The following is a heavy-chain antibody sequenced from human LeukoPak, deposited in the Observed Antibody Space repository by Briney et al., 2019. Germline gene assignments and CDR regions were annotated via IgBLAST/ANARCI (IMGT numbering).Heavy chain of an antibody. CDR3: AKTSSFLEWLPVH. CDR1: GFTFSSYA. Sequence: GGSLRLSCAASGFTFSSYAMSWVRQAPGKGLEWVSAISGSGGGTYYADSVKGRFTISRDNSKNTLYLQMNSLRAEDTAVYYCAKTSSFLEWLPVHWGQGTLVTVSS. J-gene: IGHJ4*02. CDR2: ISGSGGGT. D-gene: IGHD3-3*01. V-gene: IGHV3-23*01.